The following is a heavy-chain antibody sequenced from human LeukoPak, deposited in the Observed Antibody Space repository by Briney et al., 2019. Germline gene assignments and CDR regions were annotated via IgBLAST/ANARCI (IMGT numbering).Heavy chain of an antibody. Sequence: SVKVSCKASGGTFSSYAISWVRQAPGQGLEWMGRIIPILGIANHAQKFQGRVTITAEKSTSTAYMELSSLRSEDTAVYYCAREGIVLMVYAKFDYWGQGTLVTVSS. V-gene: IGHV1-69*04. D-gene: IGHD2-8*01. CDR2: IIPILGIA. CDR3: AREGIVLMVYAKFDY. CDR1: GGTFSSYA. J-gene: IGHJ4*02.